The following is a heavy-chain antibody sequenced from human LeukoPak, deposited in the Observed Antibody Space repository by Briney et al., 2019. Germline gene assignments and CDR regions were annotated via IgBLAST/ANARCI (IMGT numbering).Heavy chain of an antibody. V-gene: IGHV3-21*01. CDR1: GFIVSSDY. CDR3: ARGAQIVVAPAAQARPGPSGVDH. CDR2: ISSASRYI. D-gene: IGHD2-2*01. Sequence: GGSLRLSCAPSGFIVSSDYMSWVRQAPGKGLEWVSSISSASRYIYYADSVKGRFTISRDNAKNSLFLQMNSLRAEDTGVYYCARGAQIVVAPAAQARPGPSGVDHWGQGTLVTVSS. J-gene: IGHJ4*02.